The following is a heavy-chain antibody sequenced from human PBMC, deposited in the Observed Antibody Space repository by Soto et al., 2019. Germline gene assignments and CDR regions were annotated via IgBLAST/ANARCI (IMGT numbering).Heavy chain of an antibody. D-gene: IGHD2-2*01. Sequence: QVQLVQSGAEVKKPGASVKVSCKASGYTFTGYYMHWVRQAPGQGLEWMGWINPDSGGTNYAQKFQGRVTMTRDTSISTAHMELSRLRSDDTAVYYCARDIRYCSRTTCYGGGGYWGQGTLVIVSS. V-gene: IGHV1-2*02. CDR1: GYTFTGYY. CDR3: ARDIRYCSRTTCYGGGGY. CDR2: INPDSGGT. J-gene: IGHJ4*02.